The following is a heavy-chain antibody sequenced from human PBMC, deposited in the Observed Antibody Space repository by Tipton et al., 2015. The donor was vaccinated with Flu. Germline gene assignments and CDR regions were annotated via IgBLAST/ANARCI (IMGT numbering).Heavy chain of an antibody. V-gene: IGHV1-18*01. CDR1: GYTFTSYG. J-gene: IGHJ6*02. Sequence: QVQLVQSGAEVKKPGASVKVSCKASGYTFTSYGISWVRQAPGQGLEWMGWISAYNGNTNYAQKLQGRVTMTTDTSTSTAYMELRSLRSDDTAVYYCARDWVDIVLMVYGRVPYYYGMDVWGQGTTVTVSS. CDR3: ARDWVDIVLMVYGRVPYYYGMDV. D-gene: IGHD2-8*01. CDR2: ISAYNGNT.